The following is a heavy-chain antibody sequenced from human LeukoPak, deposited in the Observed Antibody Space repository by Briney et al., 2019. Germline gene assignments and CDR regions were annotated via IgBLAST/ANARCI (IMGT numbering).Heavy chain of an antibody. CDR2: ISYDGSNK. CDR3: ASSVDYGDAY. CDR1: GFTFSSYG. J-gene: IGHJ4*02. D-gene: IGHD4-17*01. Sequence: GGSLRLSCAASGFTFSSYGMHWVRQAPGKGLEWVAVISYDGSNKYYADSVKGRFTISRDNSKNTLYLQMNSLRAEDTAVYYCASSVDYGDAYWGQGTLVTVSS. V-gene: IGHV3-30*19.